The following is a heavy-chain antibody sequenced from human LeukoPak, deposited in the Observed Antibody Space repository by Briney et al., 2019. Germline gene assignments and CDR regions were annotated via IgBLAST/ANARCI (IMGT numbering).Heavy chain of an antibody. J-gene: IGHJ4*01. CDR2: FAPEDGER. Sequence: ASVKVSCKVSGYSLTDFSINWVRQAPGKGVEWMGGFAPEDGERIYAQKFQGRVTMTEDTSADTAYMELSSLKSEDTAVYFCTAGVAVSRWYYFDSWGQGTLVTVSS. D-gene: IGHD6-13*01. CDR1: GYSLTDFS. CDR3: TAGVAVSRWYYFDS. V-gene: IGHV1-24*01.